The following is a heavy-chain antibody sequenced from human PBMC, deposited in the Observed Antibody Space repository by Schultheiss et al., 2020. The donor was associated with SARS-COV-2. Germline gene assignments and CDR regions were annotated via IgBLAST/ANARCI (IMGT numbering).Heavy chain of an antibody. J-gene: IGHJ2*01. CDR2: IIPIFGTA. CDR3: ARDRYDFWSGYVSYWYFDL. Sequence: VKVSCKASAGTFSSYAISWVRQAPGQGLEWMGGIIPIFGTANYAQKFQGRVTITADESTSTAYMELSSLRSEDTAVYYCARDRYDFWSGYVSYWYFDLWGRGTLVTVSS. D-gene: IGHD3-3*01. V-gene: IGHV1-69*01. CDR1: AGTFSSYA.